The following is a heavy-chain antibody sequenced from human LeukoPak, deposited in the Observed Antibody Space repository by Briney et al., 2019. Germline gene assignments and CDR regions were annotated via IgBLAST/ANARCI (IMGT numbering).Heavy chain of an antibody. J-gene: IGHJ3*02. Sequence: GGSLRLSCAASGFTFSRYWMSWVRGSPGKGRGGGANIKQDGSEKYYVDSVKGRFTIFRDNAKNSLYLQMNSLRAEDTALYYCAKDGSQESGTQAFDIWGQGTMVTVSS. CDR3: AKDGSQESGTQAFDI. CDR2: IKQDGSEK. D-gene: IGHD1-1*01. CDR1: GFTFSRYW. V-gene: IGHV3-7*03.